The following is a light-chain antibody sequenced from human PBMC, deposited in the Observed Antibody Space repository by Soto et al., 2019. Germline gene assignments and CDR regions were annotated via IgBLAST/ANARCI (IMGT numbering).Light chain of an antibody. CDR1: QSVSSTF. J-gene: IGKJ1*01. CDR2: GAS. Sequence: EIVLTQSPGSLSLSPGERATLSCRASQSVSSTFFAWYQQRPGQAPRLLMYGASSRATGIPERFSGSGSGTDFTLTISGLEPEAFAVYYYQQFDSSVTFGQGTKVDIK. V-gene: IGKV3-20*01. CDR3: QQFDSSVT.